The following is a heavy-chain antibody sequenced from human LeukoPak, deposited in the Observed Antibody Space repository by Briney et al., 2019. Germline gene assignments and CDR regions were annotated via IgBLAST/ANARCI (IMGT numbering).Heavy chain of an antibody. J-gene: IGHJ4*02. D-gene: IGHD2-2*01. CDR1: GGSISSSSYY. CDR2: IYYSGST. V-gene: IGHV4-39*01. CDR3: ARQIRSSTSCLTFDY. Sequence: SETLSLTCTVSGGSISSSSYYWGWIRQPPGKGLEWIGSIYYSGSTYYNPSLKSRVTISVDTSKNQFSLKLSSVTAADTAVYYCARQIRSSTSCLTFDYWGQGTLVTVSS.